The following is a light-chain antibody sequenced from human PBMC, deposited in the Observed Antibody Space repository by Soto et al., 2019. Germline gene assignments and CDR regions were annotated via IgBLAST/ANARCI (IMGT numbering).Light chain of an antibody. Sequence: QSALTQPASVSWSPGQSITISCIGSSSDVGGHNYVSWYQQHPGKAPKLMIYEVTKRPSGVSNRFSGSKSGNTASLTISGLQAEDEADYYCSSYTFTSTLYVFGTGTKVTVL. CDR3: SSYTFTSTLYV. CDR2: EVT. V-gene: IGLV2-14*01. J-gene: IGLJ1*01. CDR1: SSDVGGHNY.